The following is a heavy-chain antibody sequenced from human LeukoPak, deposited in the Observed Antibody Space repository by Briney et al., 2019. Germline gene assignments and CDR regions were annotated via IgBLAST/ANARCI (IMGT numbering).Heavy chain of an antibody. CDR3: ARASFSSY. D-gene: IGHD3-16*02. CDR2: IYNEGTT. V-gene: IGHV3-66*01. Sequence: GGSLRLSCAASGFTVSSSYMSWVRQAPGKGLEWVSIIYNEGTTYYADSVRGRFTISRDDSKNTIYLEMNSLRAEDTAIYYCARASFSSYWGQGTLVTVSS. J-gene: IGHJ4*02. CDR1: GFTVSSSY.